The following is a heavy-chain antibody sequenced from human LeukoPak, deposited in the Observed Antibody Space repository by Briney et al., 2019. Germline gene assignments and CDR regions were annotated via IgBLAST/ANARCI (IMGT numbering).Heavy chain of an antibody. CDR2: IKDDGTEK. Sequence: PGGSLRLSCAASGFIFNRFWMSWVRQAPGKGLQWVAHIKDDGTEKYYLDSVRGRFTIARDDAWNSLYLQMNSLSDEDTAVYYCVRAGWELDYWGQGTPVIVSS. CDR3: VRAGWELDY. V-gene: IGHV3-7*01. J-gene: IGHJ4*02. CDR1: GFIFNRFW. D-gene: IGHD4-23*01.